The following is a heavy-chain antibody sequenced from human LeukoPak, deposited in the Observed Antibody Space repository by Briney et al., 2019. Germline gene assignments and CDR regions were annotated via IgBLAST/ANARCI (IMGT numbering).Heavy chain of an antibody. J-gene: IGHJ4*02. CDR1: GFTFSTHA. D-gene: IGHD2-15*01. V-gene: IGHV3-48*01. Sequence: PGGPMRLSCAASGFTFSTHAMNWVRHAPGKGLERVSFISSSSSIIHHADSVKGRFTISRDNSKNTVYLQMNSLRAEDTAFYYCAKCSGGNCYSSLDYWGQGTLVTVSS. CDR2: ISSSSSII. CDR3: AKCSGGNCYSSLDY.